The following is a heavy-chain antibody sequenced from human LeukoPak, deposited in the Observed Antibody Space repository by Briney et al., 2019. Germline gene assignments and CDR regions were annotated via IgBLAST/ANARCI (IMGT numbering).Heavy chain of an antibody. V-gene: IGHV1-46*01. D-gene: IGHD3-10*01. J-gene: IGHJ4*02. Sequence: GASVKVSCKASGYIFTSYYIHWVRQAPGQGLEWMGIVNPSGGSTSYAQKFQGRVTMTSQTSTSTVYMELNSLSSEDTAMYYCARTMVRGVNYYFDYWGQGTLVTVSS. CDR3: ARTMVRGVNYYFDY. CDR2: VNPSGGST. CDR1: GYIFTSYY.